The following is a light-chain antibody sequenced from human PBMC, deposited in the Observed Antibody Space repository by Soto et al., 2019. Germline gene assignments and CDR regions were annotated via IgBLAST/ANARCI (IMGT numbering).Light chain of an antibody. J-gene: IGLJ3*02. CDR3: QSYDSSLSGWV. CDR1: SSNIGAGYD. CDR2: GNS. V-gene: IGLV1-40*01. Sequence: QAVVTQPPSVSRAPGQRVTISCTGSSSNIGAGYDVHWYQQLPGTAPKLLIYGNSNRPSGVPDRVSGSKSGTSASLAITGLQAEDESDYYCQSYDSSLSGWVFGGGTKLTVL.